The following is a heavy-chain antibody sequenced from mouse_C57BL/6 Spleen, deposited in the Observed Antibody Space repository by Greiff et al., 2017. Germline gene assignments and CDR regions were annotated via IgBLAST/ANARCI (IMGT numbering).Heavy chain of an antibody. V-gene: IGHV1-75*01. D-gene: IGHD2-3*01. CDR3: ARPGSYDGYSYYFDY. Sequence: QVQLKESGPELVKPGASVKISCKASGYTFTDYYINWVKQRPGQGLEWIGWIFPGSGSTYYNEKFKGKATLTVDKSSSTAYMLLSSLTSEDSAVYFCARPGSYDGYSYYFDYWGQGTTLTVSS. J-gene: IGHJ2*01. CDR1: GYTFTDYY. CDR2: IFPGSGST.